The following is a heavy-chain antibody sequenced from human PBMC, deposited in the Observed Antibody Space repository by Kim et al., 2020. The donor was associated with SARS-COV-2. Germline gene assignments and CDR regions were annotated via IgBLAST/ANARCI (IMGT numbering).Heavy chain of an antibody. CDR3: ARHQHYYDSSVGY. Sequence: GGSLRLSCAASGFTFSDYYMSWIRQAPGKGLEWVSYISSSSSYTNYADSVKGRFTISIDNAKNSLYLQMNSLRAEDTAVYYCARHQHYYDSSVGYWGQGTLVTVSS. CDR1: GFTFSDYY. D-gene: IGHD3-22*01. V-gene: IGHV3-11*06. J-gene: IGHJ4*02. CDR2: ISSSSSYT.